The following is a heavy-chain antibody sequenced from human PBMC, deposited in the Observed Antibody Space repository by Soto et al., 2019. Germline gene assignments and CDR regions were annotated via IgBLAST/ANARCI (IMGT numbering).Heavy chain of an antibody. CDR3: ARDDIPGIAVATYGLDV. D-gene: IGHD6-19*01. V-gene: IGHV3-33*01. CDR2: IWYDGSNE. J-gene: IGHJ6*02. CDR1: GFIFSNFG. Sequence: QVQLVESGGGVVQPGRSLRLSCAASGFIFSNFGMHWVRQAPGKALEWVAVIWYDGSNEYYADSVKGRFTISKDNSKNTLYLQMNSLRAEDTAVYYCARDDIPGIAVATYGLDVWGQGTTVTVSS.